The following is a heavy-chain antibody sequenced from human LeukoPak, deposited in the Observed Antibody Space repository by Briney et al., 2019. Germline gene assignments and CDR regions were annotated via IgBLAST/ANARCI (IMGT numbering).Heavy chain of an antibody. D-gene: IGHD3-22*01. CDR2: ISISGTII. CDR3: GKETRYDESFDV. J-gene: IGHJ3*01. V-gene: IGHV3-48*01. Sequence: GGSLRLSCAASGFSLSSSTLNWVRQAPGKGLEWVSYISISGTIIYYADSVKGRFTISRDNAKNSLYLQMNSLRAEDTAVYYCGKETRYDESFDVWGQGTMVTVSS. CDR1: GFSLSSST.